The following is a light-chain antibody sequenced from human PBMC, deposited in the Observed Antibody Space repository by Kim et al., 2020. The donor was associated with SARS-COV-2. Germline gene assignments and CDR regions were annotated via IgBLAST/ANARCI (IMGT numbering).Light chain of an antibody. V-gene: IGLV1-44*01. CDR3: AAWDDSLNSPV. Sequence: GQGITISCSGSRSNIGSNTVNWYQQHPRTAPKHLIYSDNQRPSGVPDRFSGCKSGTSASLAISGRQSEDEADDYCAAWDDSLNSPVFGGGTQLTVL. CDR1: RSNIGSNT. CDR2: SDN. J-gene: IGLJ3*02.